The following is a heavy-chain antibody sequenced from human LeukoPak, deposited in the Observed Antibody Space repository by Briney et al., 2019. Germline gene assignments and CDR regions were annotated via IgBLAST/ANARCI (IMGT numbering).Heavy chain of an antibody. V-gene: IGHV3-30-3*01. CDR1: GFTFSSYA. J-gene: IGHJ1*01. CDR3: AKAQGHSSSWRPYDEYFQH. CDR2: ISYDGSNK. Sequence: GGSLRLSCAASGFTFSSYAMHWVRQAPGKGLEWVAVISYDGSNKYYADSVKGRFTISRDNSKNTLYLQMNSLRAEDTAVYYCAKAQGHSSSWRPYDEYFQHWGQGTLVTVSS. D-gene: IGHD6-13*01.